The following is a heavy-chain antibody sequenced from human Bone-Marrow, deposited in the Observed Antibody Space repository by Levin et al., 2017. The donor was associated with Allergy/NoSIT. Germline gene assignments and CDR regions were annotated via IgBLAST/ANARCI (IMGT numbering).Heavy chain of an antibody. V-gene: IGHV5-10-1*01. CDR2: IDPSDSYT. Sequence: KVSCKGSGYTFPNFWISWVRQTPDKGLEWLGRIDPSDSYTNYSQSFQGHVTIPTDKSLSTAYLHWNSLRASDTAIYYCASPHTTTFSFDIWGQGTMVTVSS. D-gene: IGHD2/OR15-2a*01. J-gene: IGHJ3*02. CDR1: GYTFPNFW. CDR3: ASPHTTTFSFDI.